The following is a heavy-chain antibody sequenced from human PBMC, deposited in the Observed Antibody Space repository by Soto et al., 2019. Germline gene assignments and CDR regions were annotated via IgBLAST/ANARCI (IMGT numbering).Heavy chain of an antibody. CDR1: GGSLNSDSYY. V-gene: IGHV4-61*01. CDR2: LYYSGST. CDR3: ARESREFCYSGGLDV. J-gene: IGHJ6*02. Sequence: QVQLQESGPGLVKPSETLSLTCTVSGGSLNSDSYYWTWIRQPPGKRLEWIGSLYYSGSTNYNPSLQSRVNISVDPSKNQFSPKVSSLTVADTAVYFCARESREFCYSGGLDVWGQGTTFTVSS. D-gene: IGHD3-10*01.